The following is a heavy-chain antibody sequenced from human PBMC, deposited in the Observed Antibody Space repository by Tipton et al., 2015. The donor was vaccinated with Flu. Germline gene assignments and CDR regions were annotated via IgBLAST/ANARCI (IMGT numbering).Heavy chain of an antibody. Sequence: TLSLTCTVSGGSISSSSYYWGWIRQPPGKGLEWIGSIYYSGSTYYNPSLKSRVTISVDTSKNQFSLKLSSVTAAATAVYYYARLITIFGVVSSGFDPWGQGTLVTVSS. CDR3: ARLITIFGVVSSGFDP. D-gene: IGHD3-3*01. CDR2: IYYSGST. CDR1: GGSISSSSYY. V-gene: IGHV4-39*07. J-gene: IGHJ5*02.